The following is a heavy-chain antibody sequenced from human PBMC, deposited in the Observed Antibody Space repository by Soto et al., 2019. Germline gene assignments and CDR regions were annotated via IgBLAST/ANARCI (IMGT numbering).Heavy chain of an antibody. CDR3: AREQGIGYCSSTSCYKDYGMDV. CDR1: GGSISSSNW. Sequence: SETLSLTGAVSGGSISSSNWWSWVRQPPGKGLEWIGEIYHSGSTNYNPSLKSRVTISVDKSKNQFSLKLSSVTAADTAVYYCAREQGIGYCSSTSCYKDYGMDVWGQGTTVTVSS. CDR2: IYHSGST. D-gene: IGHD2-2*02. J-gene: IGHJ6*02. V-gene: IGHV4-4*02.